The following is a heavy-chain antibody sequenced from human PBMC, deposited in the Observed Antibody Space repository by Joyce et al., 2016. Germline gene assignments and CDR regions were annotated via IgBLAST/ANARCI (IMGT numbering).Heavy chain of an antibody. CDR1: GFSFRYFW. Sequence: EVYLVESGGGLVQPGGSLRLSCAASGFSFRYFWMDWVRQAPGKGLEWVAQINEDGSEKNYIDSLRGRFTISRDNAKNSVDLQINSLRVEDTAVYYCTRGSGTGWLDPWGQGTLVTVSS. CDR3: TRGSGTGWLDP. CDR2: INEDGSEK. D-gene: IGHD6-13*01. J-gene: IGHJ5*02. V-gene: IGHV3-7*03.